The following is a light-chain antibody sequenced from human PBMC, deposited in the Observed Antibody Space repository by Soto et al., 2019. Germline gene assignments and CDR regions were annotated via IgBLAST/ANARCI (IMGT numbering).Light chain of an antibody. CDR1: QSLLHSNGYYY. V-gene: IGKV2-28*01. CDR2: LGS. CDR3: MQALQTPWT. J-gene: IGKJ1*01. Sequence: DIVMTQSPLSLPVTPGEPASISCRSSQSLLHSNGYYYLDWYLQKPGQSPQVLIYLGSHRASGVHDRFSGSGSGTDFKLKISRVEAEDVGVYYCMQALQTPWTFGQGTKVEVK.